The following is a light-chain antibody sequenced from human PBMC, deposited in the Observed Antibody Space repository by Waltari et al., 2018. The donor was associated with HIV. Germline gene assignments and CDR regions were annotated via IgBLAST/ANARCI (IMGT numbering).Light chain of an antibody. V-gene: IGKV1-5*03. CDR3: QQYEGDTRT. J-gene: IGKJ1*01. CDR2: KAS. CDR1: QSVRTS. Sequence: DIQMTQSPSTLSASVGDRVTITCRATQSVRTSLAWYQQKHGRSPKLLIYKASTLETEVPSRFSGSGSGIEFNLTISGLLSVDFATYYCQQYEGDTRTFGQGTTVELK.